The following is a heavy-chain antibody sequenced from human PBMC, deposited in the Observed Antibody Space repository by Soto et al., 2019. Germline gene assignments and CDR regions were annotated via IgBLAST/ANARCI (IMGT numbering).Heavy chain of an antibody. Sequence: GALRLSCAASGFNLSTYTMSWVRRAPGKGLEWVSAISGSGGSPSYADSVQGRFTISRDNPKKTLYLQMNSLRAEDTAVYYCAKARCTTSNCYVHEYWGQGTLVTVSS. D-gene: IGHD2-8*01. J-gene: IGHJ4*02. V-gene: IGHV3-23*01. CDR2: ISGSGGSP. CDR1: GFNLSTYT. CDR3: AKARCTTSNCYVHEY.